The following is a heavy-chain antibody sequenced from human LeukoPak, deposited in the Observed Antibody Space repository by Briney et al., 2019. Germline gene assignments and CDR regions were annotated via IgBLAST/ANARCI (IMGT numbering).Heavy chain of an antibody. CDR2: INPNSGGT. CDR1: GYTFTGYY. D-gene: IGHD3-3*01. CDR3: ARAVRDFWSGFTFDY. Sequence: ASVEVSCKASGYTFTGYYMHWVRQAPGQGLEWMGWINPNSGGTNYAQKFQGRVTMTRDTSISTAYMELSRLRSDDTAVYYCARAVRDFWSGFTFDYWGQGTLVTVSS. V-gene: IGHV1-2*02. J-gene: IGHJ4*02.